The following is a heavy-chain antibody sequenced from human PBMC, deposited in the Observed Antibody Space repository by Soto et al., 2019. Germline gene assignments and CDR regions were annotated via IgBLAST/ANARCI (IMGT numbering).Heavy chain of an antibody. D-gene: IGHD3-10*01. Sequence: QVQLVQSGADVQRPGSSVRVSCKASGDTFNFYSINWVRQAPGLGLQWMGRINPILSMSNYAPRFQGRVTMTADKSTSTAYMELSSLRSEDSAMYYCATSYGSGYRASDSWGQGALVTVS. CDR2: INPILSMS. J-gene: IGHJ4*02. CDR1: GDTFNFYS. V-gene: IGHV1-69*02. CDR3: ATSYGSGYRASDS.